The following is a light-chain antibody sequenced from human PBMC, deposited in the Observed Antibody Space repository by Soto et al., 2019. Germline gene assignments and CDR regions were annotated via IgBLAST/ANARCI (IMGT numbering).Light chain of an antibody. J-gene: IGLJ1*01. CDR2: DVS. CDR3: SSWTSSSTYV. CDR1: SSDVGGYNY. Sequence: QSVLTQPASVSGSPGQSIAISCTGTSSDVGGYNYVSWYQQYPGKAPKLVIYDVSNRPSGVSNRFSGSKSVNTASLTISGLQAEDEADYYCSSWTSSSTYVFGTGTK. V-gene: IGLV2-14*01.